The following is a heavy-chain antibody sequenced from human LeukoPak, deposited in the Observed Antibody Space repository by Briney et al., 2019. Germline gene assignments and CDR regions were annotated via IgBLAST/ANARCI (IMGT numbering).Heavy chain of an antibody. CDR1: GGSFSGYY. V-gene: IGHV4-34*01. D-gene: IGHD3-10*01. Sequence: SETLSLTCAVYGGSFSGYYWSWIRQPPGKGLEWIGEINHSGSTNYNPSLKSRVTISVDTSKNQFSLKLSSVTAADTAVYYCARGSGFNWFGEPALYYFDYWGQGTLVTVSS. CDR2: INHSGST. CDR3: ARGSGFNWFGEPALYYFDY. J-gene: IGHJ4*02.